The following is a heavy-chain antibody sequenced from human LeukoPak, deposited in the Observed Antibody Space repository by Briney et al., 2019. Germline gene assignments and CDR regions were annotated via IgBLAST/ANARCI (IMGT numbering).Heavy chain of an antibody. Sequence: ASVKVPCKASGGTFSSYAISWVRQAPGQGLEWMGRIIPILGIANYAQKFQGRVTITADKSTSTAYMELSSLRSEDTAVYYCARERRSSSGWEIDYWGQGTLVTVSS. CDR3: ARERRSSSGWEIDY. CDR1: GGTFSSYA. J-gene: IGHJ4*02. D-gene: IGHD6-19*01. V-gene: IGHV1-69*04. CDR2: IIPILGIA.